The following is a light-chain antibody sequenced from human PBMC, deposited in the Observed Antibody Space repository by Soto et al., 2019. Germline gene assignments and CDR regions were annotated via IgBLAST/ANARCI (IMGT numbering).Light chain of an antibody. V-gene: IGLV1-40*01. J-gene: IGLJ1*01. CDR1: SSNIGASYD. CDR3: QSYDSSLRGYV. Sequence: SVLTQPPSVSGAPGQRVTISCTGSSSNIGASYDVHRYQQLPGTAPKVLIYGNTNRPSGVPDRFSGSKSGTSASLAINGLQAEDEADYYCQSYDSSLRGYVFGPGTKVTVL. CDR2: GNT.